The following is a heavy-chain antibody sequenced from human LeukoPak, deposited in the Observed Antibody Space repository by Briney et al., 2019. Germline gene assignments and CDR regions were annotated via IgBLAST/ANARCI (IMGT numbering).Heavy chain of an antibody. Sequence: GASVKVSCKASGYTFTSYDINWVRQATGQGLEWMGWINPNSGGTNYAQKFQGRVTMTRDTSISTAYMELSRLRSDDTAVYYCARGPSSFGEYTLDYWGQGTLVSVSS. CDR1: GYTFTSYD. J-gene: IGHJ4*02. D-gene: IGHD3-10*01. CDR2: INPNSGGT. V-gene: IGHV1-2*02. CDR3: ARGPSSFGEYTLDY.